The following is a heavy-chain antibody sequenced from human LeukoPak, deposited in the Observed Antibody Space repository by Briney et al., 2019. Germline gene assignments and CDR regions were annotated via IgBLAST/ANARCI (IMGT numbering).Heavy chain of an antibody. D-gene: IGHD4-11*01. CDR1: GFTFNSYA. V-gene: IGHV3-23*01. J-gene: IGHJ3*02. CDR3: AKDKGVTSVVFDI. CDR2: ISGSGDPT. Sequence: GGSLRLSCAASGFTFNSYAMSWVRQAPGKGLEWVSSISGSGDPTYYADPVKGRFTISRDNSKSTLSLQVNSLRVEDTAVYYCAKDKGVTSVVFDIWGQGTMVTVSS.